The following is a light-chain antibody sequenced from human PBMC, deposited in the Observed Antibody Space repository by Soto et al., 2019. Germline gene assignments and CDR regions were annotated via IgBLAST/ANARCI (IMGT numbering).Light chain of an antibody. CDR3: SSYTSTNTLV. Sequence: QSALTQPASVSGSPGQSITISCTGTRGDVGGYNFVSWYQQHPGKVPKLLIYDVTHRPSGVSNRFSASKSANTASLTISGLQAEDEADYYCSSYTSTNTLVFGGGTKLTVL. J-gene: IGLJ2*01. CDR2: DVT. V-gene: IGLV2-14*01. CDR1: RGDVGGYNF.